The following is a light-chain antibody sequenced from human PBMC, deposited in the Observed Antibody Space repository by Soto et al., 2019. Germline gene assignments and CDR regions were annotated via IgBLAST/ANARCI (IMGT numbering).Light chain of an antibody. CDR1: QSISSY. J-gene: IGKJ1*01. V-gene: IGKV1-39*01. CDR3: QQSFSTPPT. CDR2: TAS. Sequence: DSQMTQSPSSLSESVGDRVTINCRASQSISSYLNWYQQKPGKAPKLLIYTASSLQSGVPSRFSGSGSGTDFTLTISSLQPEDFASYYCQQSFSTPPTFGQGTKVDIK.